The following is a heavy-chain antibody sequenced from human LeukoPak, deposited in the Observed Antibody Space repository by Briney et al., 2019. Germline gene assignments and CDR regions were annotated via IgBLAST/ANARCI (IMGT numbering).Heavy chain of an antibody. CDR2: IYPGDSDT. J-gene: IGHJ4*02. CDR1: GYSFTSYW. D-gene: IGHD5-18*01. CDR3: ARLISGPRGYSYGYIDY. V-gene: IGHV5-51*01. Sequence: GESLKISCKGSGYSFTSYWIGWVRQMPGKGLEWMGIIYPGDSDTRYSPSFQGQVTISADKSISTAYLQWISLKASDTAMYYCARLISGPRGYSYGYIDYWGQGTLVTVSS.